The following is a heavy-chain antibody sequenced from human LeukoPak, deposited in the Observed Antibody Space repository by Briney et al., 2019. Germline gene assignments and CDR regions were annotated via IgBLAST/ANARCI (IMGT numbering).Heavy chain of an antibody. J-gene: IGHJ4*02. V-gene: IGHV3-23*01. Sequence: GGSLRLSCAASGFTFDDYAMHWVRQAPGKGLEWVSAISGSGGSTYYADSVKGRFTISRDNSKNTLYLQMNSLRAEDTAVYYCAKDWGQLWPTGYFDYWGQGTLVTVSS. D-gene: IGHD5-18*01. CDR2: ISGSGGST. CDR3: AKDWGQLWPTGYFDY. CDR1: GFTFDDYA.